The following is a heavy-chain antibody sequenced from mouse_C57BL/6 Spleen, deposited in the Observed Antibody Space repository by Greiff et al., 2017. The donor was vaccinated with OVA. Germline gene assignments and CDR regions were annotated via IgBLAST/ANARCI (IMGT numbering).Heavy chain of an antibody. CDR3: ARGLNWGGDY. Sequence: QVPLQQPGAELVRPGSSVKLSCKASGYTFTSPWMDRVKQRPGQGLEWIGNIYPSDSETHYNQKFKEKATFTVDKSSSTAYMPLSSLTSEDSAVYYCARGLNWGGDYWGQGTTLTVSS. D-gene: IGHD1-3*01. CDR1: GYTFTSPW. CDR2: IYPSDSET. J-gene: IGHJ2*01. V-gene: IGHV1-61*01.